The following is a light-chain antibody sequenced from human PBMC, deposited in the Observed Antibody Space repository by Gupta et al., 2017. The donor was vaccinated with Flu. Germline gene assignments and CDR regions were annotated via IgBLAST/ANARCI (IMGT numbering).Light chain of an antibody. J-gene: IGKJ2*01. Sequence: IVMPQSPPSLPVTPGEPASISCRSSQSLLHSNGYNYLDWYLQKPGQSPQLLIYLGSNRASGVPDRFSGSGSGTDFTLKISRVEAEDVGVYYCMQALQTAYTFGQGTKLEIK. CDR3: MQALQTAYT. CDR2: LGS. CDR1: QSLLHSNGYNY. V-gene: IGKV2-28*01.